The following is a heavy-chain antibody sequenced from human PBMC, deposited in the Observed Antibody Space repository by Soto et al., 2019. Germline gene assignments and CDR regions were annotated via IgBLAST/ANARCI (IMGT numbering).Heavy chain of an antibody. V-gene: IGHV5-10-1*01. CDR2: IDPSDSYT. J-gene: IGHJ4*02. CDR1: GYSFTNYW. Sequence: PGESLKTSCKGSGYSFTNYWISLGRQMPGKGLGLVGRIDPSDSYTNYRPSFQGHVTISDDKPISTAYLQRSRLKASDTVMYYCARLYLITRDYFDFWGQGTMVTVSS. CDR3: ARLYLITRDYFDF. D-gene: IGHD3-16*01.